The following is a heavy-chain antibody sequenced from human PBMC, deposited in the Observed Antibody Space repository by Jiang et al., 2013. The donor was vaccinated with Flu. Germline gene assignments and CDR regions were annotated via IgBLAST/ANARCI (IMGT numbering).Heavy chain of an antibody. CDR1: GGSISSSSYY. CDR3: ARVVPAANPPYYFDY. V-gene: IGHV4-39*01. D-gene: IGHD2-2*01. J-gene: IGHJ4*02. CDR2: IYYSGST. Sequence: GPGLVKPSETLSLTCTVSGGSISSSSYYWGWIRQPPGKGLEWIGSIYYSGSTYYNPSLKSRVTISVDTSKNQFSLKLSSVTAADTAVYYCARVVPAANPPYYFDYWGQGTLVTVSS.